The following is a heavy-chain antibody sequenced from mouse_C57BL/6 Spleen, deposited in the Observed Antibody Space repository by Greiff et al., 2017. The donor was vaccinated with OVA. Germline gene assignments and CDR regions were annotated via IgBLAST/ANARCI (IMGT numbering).Heavy chain of an antibody. CDR1: GYSITSGYY. D-gene: IGHD2-4*01. J-gene: IGHJ3*01. Sequence: EVQLQQSGPGLVKPSQSLSLTCSVTGYSITSGYYWNWIRQFPGNKLEWMGYISYDGSNNYNPSLKNRISITRDTSKNQFFLKLNSVTTEDTATYYCAREGLYDYDGGWFAYWGQGTLVTVSA. CDR2: ISYDGSN. V-gene: IGHV3-6*01. CDR3: AREGLYDYDGGWFAY.